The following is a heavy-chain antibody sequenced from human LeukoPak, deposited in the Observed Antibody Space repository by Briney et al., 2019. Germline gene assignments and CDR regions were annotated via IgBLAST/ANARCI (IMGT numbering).Heavy chain of an antibody. V-gene: IGHV1-2*02. CDR1: GYTFTGYY. CDR2: INPNSGGT. J-gene: IGHJ5*02. Sequence: ASVKVSCKASGYTFTGYYMHWVRQAPGQGLEWMGWINPNSGGTNYAQKFQGRVTMTRDTFISTAYMELSRLRSDDTAVYYCARDYYGSGSYLYNWFDPWGQGTLVTVSS. CDR3: ARDYYGSGSYLYNWFDP. D-gene: IGHD3-10*01.